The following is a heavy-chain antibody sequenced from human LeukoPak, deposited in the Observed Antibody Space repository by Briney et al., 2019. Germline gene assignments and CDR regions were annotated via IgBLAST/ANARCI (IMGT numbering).Heavy chain of an antibody. CDR1: GYTFTGYY. CDR2: VNPNSGVT. V-gene: IGHV1-2*02. CDR3: AGDLAVAGTPLGY. D-gene: IGHD6-19*01. Sequence: GASVKVSCKASGYTFTGYYLHWVRQAPGQGLQWMGWVNPNSGVTNYAQKFQGRVTMTRDTSISTGYMELRRLRYDDTAVYYCAGDLAVAGTPLGYWGQGTLVTVSS. J-gene: IGHJ4*02.